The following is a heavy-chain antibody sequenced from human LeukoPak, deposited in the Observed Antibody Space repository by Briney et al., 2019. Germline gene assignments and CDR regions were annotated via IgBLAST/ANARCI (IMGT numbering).Heavy chain of an antibody. CDR3: ARSRLEWFASDAFDI. CDR2: IDHSGRT. D-gene: IGHD3-3*01. V-gene: IGHV4-39*01. CDR1: GGSISSSRYY. Sequence: PSETLSLTCTVSGGSISSSRYYWAWIRQPPGKGLECIASIDHSGRTNYNPSLKSRVTTSVDTSKNQFSLKLSSVTAADTAVYYCARSRLEWFASDAFDIWGQGTMVAVSS. J-gene: IGHJ3*02.